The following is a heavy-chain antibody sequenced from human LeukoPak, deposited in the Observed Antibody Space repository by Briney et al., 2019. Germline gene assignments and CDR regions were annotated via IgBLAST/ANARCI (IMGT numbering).Heavy chain of an antibody. V-gene: IGHV3-30-3*01. CDR3: AKGWDTDDAIDI. Sequence: TGGSLRLSCAASGFTFSSYAMHWVRQAPGKGLEWVAVISYDGSNKYYADSVKGRFTISRDNSKNTLYLQMNSLRAEDTAVYYCAKGWDTDDAIDIWGQGTMVTVSS. D-gene: IGHD1-26*01. CDR2: ISYDGSNK. CDR1: GFTFSSYA. J-gene: IGHJ3*02.